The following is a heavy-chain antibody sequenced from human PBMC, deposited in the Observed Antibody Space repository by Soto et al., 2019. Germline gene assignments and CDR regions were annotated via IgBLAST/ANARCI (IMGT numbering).Heavy chain of an antibody. D-gene: IGHD2-21*02. J-gene: IGHJ4*02. CDR2: VSGRGDST. Sequence: EVQLLESGGGLAPPGGSLRLSCAASAFTFSSYAMSWVRQAPGKGLEWVSAVSGRGDSTYSADSVKGRFTISRDNSXTTLYLQMNSLRAEDTAVYYCAKGRASDCPGCTQDYWGQGTLVTVSS. CDR3: AKGRASDCPGCTQDY. V-gene: IGHV3-23*01. CDR1: AFTFSSYA.